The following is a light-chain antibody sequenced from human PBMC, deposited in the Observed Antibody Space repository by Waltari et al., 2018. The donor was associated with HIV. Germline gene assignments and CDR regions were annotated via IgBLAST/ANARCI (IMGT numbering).Light chain of an antibody. Sequence: DIHMTQFPSTLSAFLVDRVTITFRASQSVGSWLAWYQHKTGKAPKLLMHKASVLESGVSSRFSGRGSETEFTLIIDSLEPDYFATYYCQQYNTDPSFGQGTRLEMK. V-gene: IGKV1-5*03. CDR2: KAS. CDR3: QQYNTDPS. CDR1: QSVGSW. J-gene: IGKJ5*01.